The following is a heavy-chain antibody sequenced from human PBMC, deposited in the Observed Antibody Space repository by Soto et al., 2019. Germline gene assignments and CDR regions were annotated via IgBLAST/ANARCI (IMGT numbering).Heavy chain of an antibody. CDR3: ARGGAMGVDY. J-gene: IGHJ4*02. CDR1: GFTFNTHW. D-gene: IGHD1-26*01. CDR2: IYFDGITT. Sequence: PGGSLRLSCTASGFTFNTHWMHWVRQAPGKGLVWVSRIYFDGITTNSADSVKGRLTVSRDNAKNTVYLHVNTLRDEDTAVYYCARGGAMGVDYWGQGTLVTVSS. V-gene: IGHV3-74*01.